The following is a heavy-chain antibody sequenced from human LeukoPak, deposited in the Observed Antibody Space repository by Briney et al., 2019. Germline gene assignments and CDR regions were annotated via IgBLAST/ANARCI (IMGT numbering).Heavy chain of an antibody. CDR2: IRYDGSNK. CDR3: AKELAYCAGDCSFDY. J-gene: IGHJ4*02. V-gene: IGHV3-30*02. CDR1: GFTFSSYG. Sequence: PGGSLRLSCAASGFTFSSYGMHWVRQAPGKGLEWVAFIRYDGSNKYYAGSVKGRFTISRDNSKNTLYLQMNSLRAEDTAVYYCAKELAYCAGDCSFDYWGQGTLVTVSS. D-gene: IGHD2-21*02.